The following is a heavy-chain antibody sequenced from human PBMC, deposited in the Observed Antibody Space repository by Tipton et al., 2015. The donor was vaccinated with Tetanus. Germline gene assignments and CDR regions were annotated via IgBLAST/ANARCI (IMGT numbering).Heavy chain of an antibody. J-gene: IGHJ5*02. V-gene: IGHV3-53*01. CDR1: GFTFSSYS. Sequence: AVSGFTFSSYSMNWVRQAPGKGLEWVSVIYSGGNTYYADSVKGRFTISRDNSQNTLFLQMSSLRAEDTAVYYCARSGYSNGLRWFDPWGQGTLVTVSS. CDR3: ARSGYSNGLRWFDP. D-gene: IGHD5-18*01. CDR2: IYSGGNT.